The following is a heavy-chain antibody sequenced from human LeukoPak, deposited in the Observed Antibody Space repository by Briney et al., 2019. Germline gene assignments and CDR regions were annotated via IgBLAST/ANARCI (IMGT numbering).Heavy chain of an antibody. J-gene: IGHJ4*02. Sequence: PGGSLRLSCAASGFTFRSYGMHWVRQAPGKGLECVAFIRYDGNSNYYADSVKGRFTISRDNSRSTLYLQMNSLRAEDTAVYYCAKEEVISGNHGVYFDYWGQGTLVTVSS. D-gene: IGHD3-22*01. CDR3: AKEEVISGNHGVYFDY. CDR2: IRYDGNSN. V-gene: IGHV3-30*02. CDR1: GFTFRSYG.